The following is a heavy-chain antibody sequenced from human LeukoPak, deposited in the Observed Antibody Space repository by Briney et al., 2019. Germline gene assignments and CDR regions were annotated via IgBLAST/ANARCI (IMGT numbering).Heavy chain of an antibody. V-gene: IGHV4-34*01. CDR1: GRSFSGYY. D-gene: IGHD3-22*01. CDR3: ASRTYYYDSSGP. Sequence: PSETLSLTCAVYGRSFSGYYWSWIRQPPGKGLEWIGEINHSGSTNYNPSLKSRVTISVDTSKNQFSLKLSSVTAADTAVYYSASRTYYYDSSGPWGQGTMVTVSS. J-gene: IGHJ3*01. CDR2: INHSGST.